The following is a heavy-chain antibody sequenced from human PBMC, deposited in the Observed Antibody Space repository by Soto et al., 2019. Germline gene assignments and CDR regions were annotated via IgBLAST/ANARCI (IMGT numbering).Heavy chain of an antibody. J-gene: IGHJ3*01. CDR1: EFTFRSYW. V-gene: IGHV3-74*01. Sequence: EVQLVDSGGGLVQPGGSLRLSCAASEFTFRSYWMHWVRQSPGKGRVWVSRISGDGSSTTYADSVRGRFTISRDNAKNTVYLQMDSLRAEDTAVYYWARSLPGTYGAFDRWGQGTMVTVSS. CDR3: ARSLPGTYGAFDR. CDR2: ISGDGSST. D-gene: IGHD1-7*01.